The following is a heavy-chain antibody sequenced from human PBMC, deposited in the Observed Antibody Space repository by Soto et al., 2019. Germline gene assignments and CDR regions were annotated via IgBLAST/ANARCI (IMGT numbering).Heavy chain of an antibody. D-gene: IGHD2-8*01. CDR1: GFTFSSYA. V-gene: IGHV3-23*01. CDR2: ISGSGGST. Sequence: EVQLLESGGGLVQPGGSLRLSCAASGFTFSSYAMSWVRQAPGKGLEWVSAISGSGGSTYYADSVKGRFTISRDNSKNTLYLQMNSLRAEDTAVYYCAKVAGVLMVYAPYPDYWGQGTLVTVSS. CDR3: AKVAGVLMVYAPYPDY. J-gene: IGHJ4*02.